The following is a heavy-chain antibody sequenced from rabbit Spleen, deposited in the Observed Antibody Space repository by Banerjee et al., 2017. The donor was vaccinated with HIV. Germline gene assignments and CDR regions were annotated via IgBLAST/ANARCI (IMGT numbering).Heavy chain of an antibody. Sequence: QQQLVESGGGLVKPGAYLTLTCKASGFDFRNKAVMCWVRQAPGKGLEWIGYIDPIFGRTYYASWAKGRFTISKTSSTTVTLQMASLTAADTATYFCARGDNWNGDGPYYGMDLWGPGTLVTVS. V-gene: IGHV1S45*01. D-gene: IGHD2-1*01. CDR1: GFDFRNKAV. CDR2: IDPIFGRT. CDR3: ARGDNWNGDGPYYGMDL. J-gene: IGHJ6*01.